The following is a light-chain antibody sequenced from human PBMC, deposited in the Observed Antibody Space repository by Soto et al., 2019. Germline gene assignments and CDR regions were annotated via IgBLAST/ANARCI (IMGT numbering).Light chain of an antibody. CDR3: QQYDNSPLT. J-gene: IGKJ4*01. Sequence: EIVLTQSPGTLSLSPGERATLSCRASQSVSSSYLAWYQQKPGQAPSLLIYGASSRATGIPDRFSGSGSGTDCTLTISRLEPEDFAVYYCQQYDNSPLTFGGGTKVEIK. V-gene: IGKV3-20*01. CDR2: GAS. CDR1: QSVSSSY.